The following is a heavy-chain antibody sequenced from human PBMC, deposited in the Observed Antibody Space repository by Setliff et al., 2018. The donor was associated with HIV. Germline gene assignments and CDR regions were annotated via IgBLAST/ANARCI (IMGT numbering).Heavy chain of an antibody. J-gene: IGHJ6*03. V-gene: IGHV4-4*08. Sequence: PSETLSLTCTVSGDSISSYYWSWIRQPPGKRLEWIGYIYTSGITDYNPSLKSRVTISGDTSKNQFSLKLSSVTAADTAVYYCARDRRGYYYGSGSCYMDVWGTGTTVTVPS. CDR1: GDSISSYY. CDR3: ARDRRGYYYGSGSCYMDV. D-gene: IGHD3-10*01. CDR2: IYTSGIT.